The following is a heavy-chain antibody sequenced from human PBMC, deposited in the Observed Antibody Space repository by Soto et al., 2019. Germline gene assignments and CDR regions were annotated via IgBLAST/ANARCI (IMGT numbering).Heavy chain of an antibody. CDR2: ISAYSGKT. Sequence: GAEVQKPGASVRVSCKASGYTFSNYGISWVRQAPGQGLEWMGWISAYSGKTNYAQSLQVRVTMTTDTSTNTAYMELRSLTSDDTAVYYCARTGELRLDSWGQGTLVTVSS. CDR1: GYTFSNYG. J-gene: IGHJ4*02. CDR3: ARTGELRLDS. V-gene: IGHV1-18*01. D-gene: IGHD1-7*01.